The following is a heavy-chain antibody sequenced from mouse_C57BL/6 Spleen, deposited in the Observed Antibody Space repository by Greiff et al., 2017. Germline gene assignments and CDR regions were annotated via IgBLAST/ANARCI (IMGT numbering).Heavy chain of an antibody. Sequence: EVQLQQSGPELVKPGASVKISCKASGYSFTGYYMNWVKQSPEKSLEWIGEINPSTGGTTYNQKFKAKATLTVDKSSSTAYMQLKSLTSEDSAVYYCARLDTTVAWGQGTTLTVSS. J-gene: IGHJ2*01. V-gene: IGHV1-42*01. D-gene: IGHD1-1*01. CDR2: INPSTGGT. CDR3: ARLDTTVA. CDR1: GYSFTGYY.